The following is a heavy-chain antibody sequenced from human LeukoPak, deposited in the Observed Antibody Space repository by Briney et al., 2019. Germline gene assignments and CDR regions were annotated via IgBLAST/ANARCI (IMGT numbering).Heavy chain of an antibody. CDR1: GGSISSGGYS. V-gene: IGHV4-30-2*01. D-gene: IGHD3-10*01. J-gene: IGHJ5*02. CDR2: IYHSGST. Sequence: SETLSLTCAVSGGSISSGGYSWSWIRQPPGKGLEWIGYIYHSGSTYYNPSLKSRVTISVDTSKNQFSLKLSSVTAADTAVYYCARACPTYYYGSGSPLGWFDPWGQGTLVTVSS. CDR3: ARACPTYYYGSGSPLGWFDP.